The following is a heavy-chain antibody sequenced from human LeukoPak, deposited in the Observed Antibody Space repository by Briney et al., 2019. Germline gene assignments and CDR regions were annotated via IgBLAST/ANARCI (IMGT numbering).Heavy chain of an antibody. D-gene: IGHD3-9*01. CDR1: GYTLTSYD. CDR3: ARDLRYFDWFLDY. J-gene: IGHJ4*02. CDR2: MNPNSGNT. V-gene: IGHV1-8*01. Sequence: GASVKVSCKASGYTLTSYDINWVRQATGQGLEWMGWMNPNSGNTGYAQKFQGRVTMTRNTSISTAYMELSSLRSEDTAVYYCARDLRYFDWFLDYWDQGTLVTVSS.